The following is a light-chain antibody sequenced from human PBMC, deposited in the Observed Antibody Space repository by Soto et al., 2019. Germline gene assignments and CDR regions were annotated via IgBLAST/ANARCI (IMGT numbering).Light chain of an antibody. CDR2: GAS. Sequence: EIVLTQSPGTLSLSPGERATLSCRAIQSVSSSYLAWYQQKPGQAPRLLIYGASSRATGIPDRFSGSGSGTDCTLTISRLEPEDFAVYYCQQYGSSPGFTFGPGTKVDIK. V-gene: IGKV3-20*01. J-gene: IGKJ3*01. CDR3: QQYGSSPGFT. CDR1: QSVSSSY.